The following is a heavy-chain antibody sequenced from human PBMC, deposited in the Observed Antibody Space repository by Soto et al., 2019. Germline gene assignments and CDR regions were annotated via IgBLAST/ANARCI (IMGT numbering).Heavy chain of an antibody. V-gene: IGHV3-21*01. Sequence: GGSLRLSCAASGFTFSGYSMNWVRQAPGKGLEWVSSISSSSSYIYYADSVKGRFTISRDNAKNSLYLQMNSLRAEDTAVYYCARGRGYCTNGVCYSGEINYYYYGMDVWGQGTTVTVSS. J-gene: IGHJ6*02. D-gene: IGHD2-8*01. CDR3: ARGRGYCTNGVCYSGEINYYYYGMDV. CDR2: ISSSSSYI. CDR1: GFTFSGYS.